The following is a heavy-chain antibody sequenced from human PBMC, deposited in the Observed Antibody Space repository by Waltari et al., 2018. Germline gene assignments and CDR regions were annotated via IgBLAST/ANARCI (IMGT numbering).Heavy chain of an antibody. J-gene: IGHJ4*02. V-gene: IGHV1-3*01. Sequence: QVQLVQSGAEVKKPGSSVKVSCKASGGTFSSYAMHWVRQAPGQRLEWMGWINAGNGNTKYSQKFQGRVTITRDTSASTAYMELSSLRSEDTAVYYCARDLEYSSSWYGPDYWGQGTLVTVSS. CDR3: ARDLEYSSSWYGPDY. CDR1: GGTFSSYA. D-gene: IGHD6-13*01. CDR2: INAGNGNT.